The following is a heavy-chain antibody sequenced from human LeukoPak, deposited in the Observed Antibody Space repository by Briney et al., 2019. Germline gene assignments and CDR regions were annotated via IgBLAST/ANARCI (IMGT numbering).Heavy chain of an antibody. CDR3: AKLTHGLDP. CDR1: GGTFSSYA. V-gene: IGHV1-69*13. J-gene: IGHJ5*02. CDR2: IIPIFGTA. Sequence: SAKVSCKASGGTFSSYAISLVRQAPGQGLEWMGGIIPIFGTANYAQEFQGRVTITAGESTSTAYLELSSLRSEHTAVYYCAKLTHGLDPWGQGTLVTVSS.